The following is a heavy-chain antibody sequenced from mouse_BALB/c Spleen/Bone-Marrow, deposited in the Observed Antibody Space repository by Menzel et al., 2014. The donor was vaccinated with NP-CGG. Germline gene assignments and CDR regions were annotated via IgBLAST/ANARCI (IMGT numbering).Heavy chain of an antibody. CDR1: GFTFSNYW. V-gene: IGHV6-6*02. D-gene: IGHD2-3*01. J-gene: IGHJ4*01. CDR2: IRLKSNNYAT. Sequence: EVQLAESGGGLVQPGGSMKLSCVASGFTFSNYWMNWVRQSPEKGLEWVAEIRLKSNNYATHYAESVKGRFTISRDDSKSSVYLQMNNLRAEDTGIYYCTRDGYYYHAMDYWGQGTSVTVSS. CDR3: TRDGYYYHAMDY.